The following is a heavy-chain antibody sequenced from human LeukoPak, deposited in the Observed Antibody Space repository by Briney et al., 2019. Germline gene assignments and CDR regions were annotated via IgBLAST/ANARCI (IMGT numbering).Heavy chain of an antibody. V-gene: IGHV3-23*01. D-gene: IGHD3-10*01. CDR2: LSGSGGTT. J-gene: IGHJ4*02. CDR3: AKPRHWPLEEFHE. Sequence: GGSLRLSCVASGFIFSSYSMSWVRQAPGKGLEWVSGLSGSGGTTYYADSVKGRFTISRDNSKNTLYLQMNSLRAEDTAVYYCAKPRHWPLEEFHEWGQGTLVIVSS. CDR1: GFIFSSYS.